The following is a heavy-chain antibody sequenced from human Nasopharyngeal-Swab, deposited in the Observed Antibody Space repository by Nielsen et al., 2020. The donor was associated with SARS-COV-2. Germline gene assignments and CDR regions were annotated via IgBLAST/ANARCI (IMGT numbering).Heavy chain of an antibody. CDR2: LNPNSGGT. J-gene: IGHJ3*02. CDR3: ARGACTGNSCYTGANTFHI. V-gene: IGHV1-2*06. CDR1: GYAFTDYY. D-gene: IGHD2-8*02. Sequence: ASVKVSCKASGYAFTDYYIHWVRQAPGQGLEWMGRLNPNSGGTNSAQNFQGRVTMTRDTSISTAYMGLSGLGSADTALYFCARGACTGNSCYTGANTFHIWGLGTMVTVSS.